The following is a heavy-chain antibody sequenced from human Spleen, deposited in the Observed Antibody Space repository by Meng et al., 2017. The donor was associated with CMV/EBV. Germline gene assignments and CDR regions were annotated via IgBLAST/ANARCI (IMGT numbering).Heavy chain of an antibody. V-gene: IGHV4-61*01. Sequence: SETLSLTCTVSGGSVSSTSYFWSWIRQPPGKGLEWIGYIYYSGNTNYNPSLKSRVTISVDTSKNQFSLKLSSVTAADTAVYYCARDYDSTGLNDYWGQGTLVTVSS. D-gene: IGHD3-22*01. CDR3: ARDYDSTGLNDY. CDR1: GGSVSSTSYF. CDR2: IYYSGNT. J-gene: IGHJ4*02.